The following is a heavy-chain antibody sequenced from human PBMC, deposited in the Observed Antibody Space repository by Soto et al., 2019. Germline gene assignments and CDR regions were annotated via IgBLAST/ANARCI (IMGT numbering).Heavy chain of an antibody. CDR3: AISKSAAGAEYFQH. D-gene: IGHD6-13*01. CDR1: GYTFTSYG. V-gene: IGHV1-18*01. CDR2: ISAYNGNT. J-gene: IGHJ1*01. Sequence: ASVKVSCKASGYTFTSYGISWVRQAPGQGLEWMGWISAYNGNTNYAQKLQGRVTMTTDTSTSTAYMELRSLRSDDTAVYYCAISKSAAGAEYFQHWGQGTLVTVSS.